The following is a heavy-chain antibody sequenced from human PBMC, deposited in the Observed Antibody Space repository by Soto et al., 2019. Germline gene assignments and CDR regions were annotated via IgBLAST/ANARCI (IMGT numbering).Heavy chain of an antibody. Sequence: ASVKVSCKASGYTFSSFGINWVRQAPGQGLEWMAWISAYNGNTKYAQKLQGRVTTTTDTSTSTAYMELRSLRSDDTAVYYCARVGGRVFEGGRYGMDGLRTGTSVTVYS. CDR1: GYTFSSFG. V-gene: IGHV1-18*01. CDR2: ISAYNGNT. D-gene: IGHD3-10*02. J-gene: IGHJ6*04. CDR3: ARVGGRVFEGGRYGMDG.